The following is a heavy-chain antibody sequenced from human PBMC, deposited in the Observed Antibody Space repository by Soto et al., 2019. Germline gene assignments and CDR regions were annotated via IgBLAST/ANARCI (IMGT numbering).Heavy chain of an antibody. Sequence: ASVKVSCKASGYTFTGYYMHWVRQAPGQGLEWMGWINPNSGGTNYAQKFQGWVTMTRDTSISTAYMELSRLRSDDTAVYYCARSIAAAGTDWFDPWGQGTLVTVSS. V-gene: IGHV1-2*04. CDR1: GYTFTGYY. J-gene: IGHJ5*02. CDR3: ARSIAAAGTDWFDP. D-gene: IGHD6-13*01. CDR2: INPNSGGT.